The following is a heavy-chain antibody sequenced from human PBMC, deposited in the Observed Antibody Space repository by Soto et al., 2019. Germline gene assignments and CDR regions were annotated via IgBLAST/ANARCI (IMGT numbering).Heavy chain of an antibody. J-gene: IGHJ4*02. CDR3: ARGYCTSSACHWNFDY. V-gene: IGHV3-48*03. Sequence: EVQLLESGGDLIQPGGSLRLSCVASGITFGSRAMSWVRQAPGEGLEWVSDITSTGSTRYYADSVKGRFTISRDNAKNSLYLQMNSLRAEDTAVYYCARGYCTSSACHWNFDYWGQGTLVTVSS. CDR2: ITSTGSTR. D-gene: IGHD2-8*02. CDR1: GITFGSRA.